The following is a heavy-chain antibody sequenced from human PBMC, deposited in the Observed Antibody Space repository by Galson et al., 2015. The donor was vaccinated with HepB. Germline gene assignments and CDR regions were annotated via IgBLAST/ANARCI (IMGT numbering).Heavy chain of an antibody. CDR1: GFTFSDYY. J-gene: IGHJ4*02. CDR2: ISSSSSYT. CDR3: ARESGSGIGFDY. Sequence: SLRLSCAASGFTFSDYYMSWIRQAPGKGLEWVSYISSSSSYTNYADSVKGRFTISRDNAKNSLYLQMNSLRAEDTAVYYCARESGSGIGFDYWGQGTLVTVSS. D-gene: IGHD3-10*01. V-gene: IGHV3-11*06.